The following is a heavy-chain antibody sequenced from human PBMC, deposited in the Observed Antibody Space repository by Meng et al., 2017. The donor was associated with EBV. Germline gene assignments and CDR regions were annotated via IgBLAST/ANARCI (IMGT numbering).Heavy chain of an antibody. CDR3: ARAEIAAAGRLDY. CDR1: GGTFSSYA. CDR2: IIPIFGTA. Sequence: QGELVQSGGGVKKPGSSVKVSCKASGGTFSSYAISWVRQAPGQGLEWMGGIIPIFGTANYAQKFQGRVTITADKSTSTAYMELSSLRSEDTAVYYCARAEIAAAGRLDYWGQGTLVTVSS. V-gene: IGHV1-69*06. J-gene: IGHJ4*02. D-gene: IGHD6-13*01.